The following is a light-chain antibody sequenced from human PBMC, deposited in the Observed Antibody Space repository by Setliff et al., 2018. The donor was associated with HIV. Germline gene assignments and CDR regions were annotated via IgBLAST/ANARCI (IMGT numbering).Light chain of an antibody. Sequence: QSVLTQPASVSGSPGQSITISCTGTSSDVGGYNYVSWYQQHPGKAPKLMIYDVSNRPSGVSNRFSGSKSGNTASLTISGLQAEDEADYYCSSYTSSCSYVFGTGTKATV. CDR1: SSDVGGYNY. CDR3: SSYTSSCSYV. V-gene: IGLV2-14*03. J-gene: IGLJ1*01. CDR2: DVS.